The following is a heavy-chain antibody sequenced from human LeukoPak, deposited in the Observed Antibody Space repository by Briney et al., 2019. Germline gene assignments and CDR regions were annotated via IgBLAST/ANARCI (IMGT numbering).Heavy chain of an antibody. CDR3: ARDMIYNWNWGYYYYYGMDV. J-gene: IGHJ6*02. V-gene: IGHV1-18*01. Sequence: ASVKVSCKASGYTFTSYGISWVRQAPGQGLEWMGWISAYNGNTNYAQKLQGRVTMTTDTSTSTAYMELRSLRSDDTAVYYCARDMIYNWNWGYYYYYGMDVWGQGTTVTVSS. CDR1: GYTFTSYG. CDR2: ISAYNGNT. D-gene: IGHD1-7*01.